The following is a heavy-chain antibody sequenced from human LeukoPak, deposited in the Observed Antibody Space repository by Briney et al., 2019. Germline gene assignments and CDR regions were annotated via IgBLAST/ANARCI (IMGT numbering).Heavy chain of an antibody. V-gene: IGHV1-2*06. CDR3: ARVGTGYCSGGSCSNWFDP. J-gene: IGHJ5*02. CDR2: INPNSGGT. D-gene: IGHD2-15*01. Sequence: GASVKVSCKASGYTFTGYYMHWVRQAPGQGLEWMGRINPNSGGTNYAQKFQGRVTMTRDTSISTAYMELSRLRSDDTAVYYCARVGTGYCSGGSCSNWFDPWGQGTLVSVSS. CDR1: GYTFTGYY.